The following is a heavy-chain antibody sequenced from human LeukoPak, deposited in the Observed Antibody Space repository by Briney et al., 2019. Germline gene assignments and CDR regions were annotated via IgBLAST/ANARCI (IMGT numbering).Heavy chain of an antibody. CDR3: AKDLGVWFGDPGTFDY. CDR1: GFSFSNHY. J-gene: IGHJ4*02. CDR2: ISGSGGST. D-gene: IGHD3-10*01. Sequence: PGGSLRLSCTASGFSFSNHYMRWIRQAPGKGLEWVSAISGSGGSTYYADSVKGRFTISRDNSKNTLYLQMNSLRAEDTAVYYCAKDLGVWFGDPGTFDYWGQGTLVTVSS. V-gene: IGHV3-23*01.